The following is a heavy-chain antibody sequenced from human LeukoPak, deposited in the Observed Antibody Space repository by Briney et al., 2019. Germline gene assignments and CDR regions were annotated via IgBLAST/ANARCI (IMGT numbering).Heavy chain of an antibody. Sequence: SETLSLTCAVYGGSFSGYYWSWIRQPPGKGLEWIGEINHSGSTNYNPSLKSRVTISVDTSKNQFSLKLSSVTAADTAVYYCAIGLYSSLIFDYWGQGTLVTVSS. D-gene: IGHD6-13*01. CDR1: GGSFSGYY. J-gene: IGHJ4*02. CDR2: INHSGST. CDR3: AIGLYSSLIFDY. V-gene: IGHV4-34*01.